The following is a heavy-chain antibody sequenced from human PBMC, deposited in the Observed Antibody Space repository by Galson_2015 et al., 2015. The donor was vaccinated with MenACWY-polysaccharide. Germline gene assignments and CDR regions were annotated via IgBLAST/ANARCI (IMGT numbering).Heavy chain of an antibody. CDR2: INIDGSVT. Sequence: SLRLSCAGSGFVFNSSWMHWVRQAPGKGLVWVSRINIDGSVTNYADSVKGRFTISRDNAKNTLYLQMNSLRAEDTALYYCARESHHDSSGYPDYWGQGTLVTVSS. J-gene: IGHJ4*02. D-gene: IGHD3-22*01. V-gene: IGHV3-74*01. CDR1: GFVFNSSW. CDR3: ARESHHDSSGYPDY.